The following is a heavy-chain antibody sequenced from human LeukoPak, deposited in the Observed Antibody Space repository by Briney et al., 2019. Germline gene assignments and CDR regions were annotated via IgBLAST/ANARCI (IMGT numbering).Heavy chain of an antibody. D-gene: IGHD3-3*01. CDR2: TSAYNGNT. CDR1: GYTFTSYG. V-gene: IGHV1-18*01. CDR3: ARLWSGYPYYYYMDV. Sequence: ASVKVSCKASGYTFTSYGISWVRQAPGQGLEWMGWTSAYNGNTNYAQKLQGRVTMTTDTSTSTAYMELRSLRSDDTAVYYCARLWSGYPYYYYMDVWGKGTTVTVSS. J-gene: IGHJ6*03.